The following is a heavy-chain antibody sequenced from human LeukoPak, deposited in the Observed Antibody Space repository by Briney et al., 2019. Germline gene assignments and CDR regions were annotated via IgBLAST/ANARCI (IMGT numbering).Heavy chain of an antibody. CDR3: AKPLYAVRGKNFFDY. J-gene: IGHJ4*02. V-gene: IGHV3-23*01. D-gene: IGHD3-16*01. Sequence: GGSLRLSCAASGFSFTTSGMSWVRQAPGKGLEWVSGISSSGDETHYADSVRGRFTISRDNSQDTLYLEVKSLRVEDTAVYFCAKPLYAVRGKNFFDYWGQGTLVIVSS. CDR1: GFSFTTSG. CDR2: ISSSGDET.